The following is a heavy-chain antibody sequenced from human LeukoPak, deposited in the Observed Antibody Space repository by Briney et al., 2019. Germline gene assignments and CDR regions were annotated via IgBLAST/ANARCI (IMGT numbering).Heavy chain of an antibody. CDR2: YSGST. J-gene: IGHJ4*02. V-gene: IGHV4-39*01. Sequence: KPSETLSLTCTVSGGSISSSSYYWAWIRQPPGKGLEYIGSYSGSTYNNPSLKSRVTISVDTSKKQFSLKLSSVTAADTAVYFCARSSYGAGSKPYWVDYWGQGTLVTVSS. D-gene: IGHD3-10*01. CDR3: ARSSYGAGSKPYWVDY. CDR1: GGSISSSSYY.